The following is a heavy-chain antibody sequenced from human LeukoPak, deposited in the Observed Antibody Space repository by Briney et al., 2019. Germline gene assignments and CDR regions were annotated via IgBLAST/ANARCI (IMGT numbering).Heavy chain of an antibody. CDR3: ARDGYSYGSYNDY. V-gene: IGHV3-53*01. D-gene: IGHD5-18*01. J-gene: IGHJ4*02. Sequence: GGSLRLSCAASGFTVSNNYMSWVRQAPGKGPEWVSVIYSGGSTYYADSVKGRFTISRDTSKNTLSLQMNSLRAEDTAVYYCARDGYSYGSYNDYWGQGTLVTVSS. CDR1: GFTVSNNY. CDR2: IYSGGST.